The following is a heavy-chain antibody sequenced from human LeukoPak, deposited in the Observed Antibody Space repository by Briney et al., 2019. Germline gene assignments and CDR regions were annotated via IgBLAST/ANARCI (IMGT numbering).Heavy chain of an antibody. D-gene: IGHD6-19*01. CDR1: GGSISSYY. V-gene: IGHV4-4*09. CDR3: ASSRYSSGWYFGY. Sequence: PSETLSLTCTVSGGSISSYYWSWIRQPPGKGLEWIGYIYTSGSTNYNPSLKSRVTISVDTSKNQFSLKLSSVTAADTAVYYCASSRYSSGWYFGYWGQETLVTVSS. CDR2: IYTSGST. J-gene: IGHJ4*02.